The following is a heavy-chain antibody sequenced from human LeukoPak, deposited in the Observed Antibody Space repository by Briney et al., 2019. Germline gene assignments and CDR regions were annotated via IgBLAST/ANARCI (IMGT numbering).Heavy chain of an antibody. CDR3: ASYTRGYYYYGMDV. D-gene: IGHD3-16*01. V-gene: IGHV1-69*13. CDR2: IIPIFGTA. J-gene: IGHJ6*02. CDR1: GGTFISYA. Sequence: SVKVSCKASGGTFISYAISWVRQAPGQGLEWMGGIIPIFGTANYAQKFQGRVTITADESTSTAYMELSSLRSEDTAVYYCASYTRGYYYYGMDVWGQGTTVTVSS.